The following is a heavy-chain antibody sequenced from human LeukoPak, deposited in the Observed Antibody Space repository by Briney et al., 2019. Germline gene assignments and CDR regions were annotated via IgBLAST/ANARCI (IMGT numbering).Heavy chain of an antibody. V-gene: IGHV1-69*01. D-gene: IGHD2-2*01. Sequence: SVKVSCKASGGTFSSYAISWVRQAPGQGLEWMGGTIPIFGTANYAQKFQGRVTITADESTSTAYMELSSLRSEDTAVYYCARGDIVVVPAARDYYYYMDVWGKGTTVTISS. CDR2: TIPIFGTA. CDR3: ARGDIVVVPAARDYYYYMDV. J-gene: IGHJ6*03. CDR1: GGTFSSYA.